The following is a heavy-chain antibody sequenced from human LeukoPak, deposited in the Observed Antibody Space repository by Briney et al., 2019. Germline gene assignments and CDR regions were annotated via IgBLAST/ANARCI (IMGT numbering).Heavy chain of an antibody. J-gene: IGHJ3*01. D-gene: IGHD6-19*01. CDR3: ARETEKQWQY. CDR2: IHTSGST. V-gene: IGHV4-4*07. CDR1: GGSISSYY. Sequence: SETLSLTCTVSGGSISSYYWSWIRQPAGKGLEWIGRIHTSGSTNYSPSLKSRVTMSVDTSKNQFSLRLSSVTAADTAVYYCARETEKQWQYWGQGTTVSVSS.